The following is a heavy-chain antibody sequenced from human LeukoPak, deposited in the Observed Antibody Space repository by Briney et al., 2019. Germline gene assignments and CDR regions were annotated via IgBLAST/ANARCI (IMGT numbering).Heavy chain of an antibody. CDR1: GGSISSYY. Sequence: SETLSLTCTVSGGSISSYYWSWIRQPPGKGLEWIGYIYYSGRTKYNPSLKSRVTISVDTSKNQFSLKVTSVTAADMAVYYCARGRYFEYWGQGTLVTVSS. J-gene: IGHJ4*02. V-gene: IGHV4-59*12. CDR2: IYYSGRT. CDR3: ARGRYFEY.